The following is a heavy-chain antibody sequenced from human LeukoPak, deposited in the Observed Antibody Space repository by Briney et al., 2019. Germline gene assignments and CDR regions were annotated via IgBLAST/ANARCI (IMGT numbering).Heavy chain of an antibody. J-gene: IGHJ4*02. CDR2: ISSSGSTI. CDR3: ARDSQWLLDY. Sequence: GGSLRLSCAASGFTFSSYEMNWGRQAPGKGLEWVSYISSSGSTIYYADSVKGRFTISRDNAKNSLYLQMNSLRAEDTAVYYCARDSQWLLDYWGQGTLVTVSS. D-gene: IGHD5-12*01. CDR1: GFTFSSYE. V-gene: IGHV3-48*03.